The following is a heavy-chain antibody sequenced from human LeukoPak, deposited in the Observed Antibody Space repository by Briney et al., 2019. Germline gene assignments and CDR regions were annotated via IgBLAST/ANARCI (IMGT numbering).Heavy chain of an antibody. V-gene: IGHV3-30*01. J-gene: IGHJ4*02. CDR3: ARVRSGGPFDY. Sequence: PGGSLRLSCAASGFTFSSYAMHWVRQAPGKGLEWVAVISYDGSNKYYADSVKGRFTISRDNSKNTLYLQMNSLRAEDTAVYYCARVRSGGPFDYWGQGTLVTVYS. D-gene: IGHD3-3*01. CDR1: GFTFSSYA. CDR2: ISYDGSNK.